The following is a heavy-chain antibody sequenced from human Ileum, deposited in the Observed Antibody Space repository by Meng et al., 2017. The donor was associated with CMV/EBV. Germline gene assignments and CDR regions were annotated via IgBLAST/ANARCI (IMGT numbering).Heavy chain of an antibody. CDR3: VRGGVRFSSLNFHN. Sequence: GESLKISCAASGFGFSDHWMSWVRQAPGKALELVANIKHDGSDIYYVDSVRGRFTVSRDNTKNSLHLQMNSLRPDDTAVYYCVRGGVRFSSLNFHNWGQGTLVTVSS. CDR1: GFGFSDHW. D-gene: IGHD2-8*02. J-gene: IGHJ4*01. V-gene: IGHV3-7*01. CDR2: IKHDGSDI.